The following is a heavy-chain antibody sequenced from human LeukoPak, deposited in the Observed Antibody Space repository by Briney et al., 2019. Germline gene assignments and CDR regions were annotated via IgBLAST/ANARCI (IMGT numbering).Heavy chain of an antibody. CDR2: ISGSGGST. V-gene: IGHV3-23*01. J-gene: IGHJ4*02. CDR1: GFTFSSYA. Sequence: GGSLRLSCAASGFTFSSYAMSWVRQAPGKGLEWVSAISGSGGSTYYADSVKGRFTISRDNSKNTLYLQMNSLRVEDTAVYYCARVGIVGATTGFDYWGQGTLVTVSS. CDR3: ARVGIVGATTGFDY. D-gene: IGHD1-26*01.